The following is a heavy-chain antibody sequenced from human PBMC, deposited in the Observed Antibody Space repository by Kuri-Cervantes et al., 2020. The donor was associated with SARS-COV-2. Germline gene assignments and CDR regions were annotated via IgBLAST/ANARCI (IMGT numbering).Heavy chain of an antibody. CDR2: ISDSGGST. CDR1: GFTFSGYA. CDR3: VRDRTTWD. Sequence: GGSLRLSCAASGFTFSGYAMSWVRQAPGKGLEWVSAISDSGGSTYYADSVKGRFTISRDNSKNTLYLQMNTLRAEDTAVYYCVRDRTTWDWGQGTLVTVSS. V-gene: IGHV3-23*01. J-gene: IGHJ4*02. D-gene: IGHD2/OR15-2a*01.